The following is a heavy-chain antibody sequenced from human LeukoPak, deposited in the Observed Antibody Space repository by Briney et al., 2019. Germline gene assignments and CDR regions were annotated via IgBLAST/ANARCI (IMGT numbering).Heavy chain of an antibody. D-gene: IGHD2-8*02. V-gene: IGHV3-74*01. CDR2: LNSDGSAT. CDR1: GFTFGNYW. CDR3: TSDALLEYCTGNDCYHSDL. J-gene: IGHJ4*02. Sequence: GGSLRLSCAASGFTFGNYWMHWVRQASGKGLVWVSSLNSDGSATSYADSVKGRFTISRDSAQNTVHLQMDSLRVEDTAVYYCTSDALLEYCTGNDCYHSDLWGQGTLVTVSS.